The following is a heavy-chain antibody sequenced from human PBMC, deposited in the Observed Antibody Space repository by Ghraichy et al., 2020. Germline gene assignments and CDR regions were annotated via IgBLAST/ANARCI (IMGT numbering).Heavy chain of an antibody. D-gene: IGHD5-18*01. V-gene: IGHV3-21*01. CDR1: GFTFSSYS. Sequence: GESLNISCAASGFTFSSYSMNWVRQAPGKGLEWVSSISSSSSYIYYADSVKGRFTISRDNAKNSLYLQMNSLRAEDTAVYYCASSPFLGGYSYGRFDYWGQGTLVTVSS. CDR2: ISSSSSYI. CDR3: ASSPFLGGYSYGRFDY. J-gene: IGHJ4*02.